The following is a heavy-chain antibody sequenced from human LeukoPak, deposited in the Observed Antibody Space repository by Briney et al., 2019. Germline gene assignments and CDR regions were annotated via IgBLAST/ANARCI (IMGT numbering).Heavy chain of an antibody. CDR2: ISGSGGST. D-gene: IGHD2-8*01. Sequence: GGSLRLSCAASGFTFSSYDMSWVRQAPGKGLEWVSAISGSGGSTYYADSVKGRFTISRDNSKNTLYLQMNSLGAEDTAVYYCAKPPYCTNGVCRDYWGQGTLVTVSS. CDR3: AKPPYCTNGVCRDY. V-gene: IGHV3-23*01. CDR1: GFTFSSYD. J-gene: IGHJ4*02.